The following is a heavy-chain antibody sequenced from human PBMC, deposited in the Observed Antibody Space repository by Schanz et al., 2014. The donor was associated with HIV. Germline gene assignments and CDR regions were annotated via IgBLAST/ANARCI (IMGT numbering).Heavy chain of an antibody. CDR2: LWHDGSNK. D-gene: IGHD1-26*01. V-gene: IGHV3-33*01. J-gene: IGHJ6*02. CDR1: GFTFSSYG. Sequence: QVQLVESGGGVVQPGRSLRLSCAASGFTFSSYGMHWVRQAPGKGLEWVAVLWHDGSNKYYVDSVKDRFTISRDNSKNTLYLQMNGLRAEDTAVYCCARTSRIVIPDRDPRLSYLYGMDVWGQGTTVTVSS. CDR3: ARTSRIVIPDRDPRLSYLYGMDV.